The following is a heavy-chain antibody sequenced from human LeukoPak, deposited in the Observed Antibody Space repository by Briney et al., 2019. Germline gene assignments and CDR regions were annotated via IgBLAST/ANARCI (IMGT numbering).Heavy chain of an antibody. Sequence: GGSLRLSCAASGFSFSTYDMHWVRQAQGKGLEWVAVISSDGSHKYWADSVKGRFTISRDNSKNTVYLQMNSLRAEDTAVYYCAKGSIDWYYFDYWGQGTLVTVSS. CDR1: GFSFSTYD. J-gene: IGHJ4*02. D-gene: IGHD3-9*01. CDR2: ISSDGSHK. CDR3: AKGSIDWYYFDY. V-gene: IGHV3-30*18.